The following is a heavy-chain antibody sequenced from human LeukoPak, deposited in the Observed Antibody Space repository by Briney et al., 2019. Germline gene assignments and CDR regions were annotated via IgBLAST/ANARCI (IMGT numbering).Heavy chain of an antibody. J-gene: IGHJ3*02. D-gene: IGHD3-22*01. CDR2: INTNTGNP. CDR1: GYKFTNYW. CDR3: ARRERYYDSSGYRHIDAFDI. Sequence: GESLKISCEGSGYKFTNYWIGWVRQAPGQGLEWMGWINTNTGNPTYAQGFTGRFVFSLDTSVSTAYLQISSLKAEDTAVYYCARRERYYDSSGYRHIDAFDIWGQGTMVTVSS. V-gene: IGHV7-4-1*02.